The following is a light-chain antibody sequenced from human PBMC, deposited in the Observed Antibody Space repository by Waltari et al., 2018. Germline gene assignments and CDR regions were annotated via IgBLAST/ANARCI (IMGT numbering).Light chain of an antibody. V-gene: IGKV3-20*01. CDR1: QSFGKY. CDR2: DTS. CDR3: QKYVSLPAT. Sequence: VLTPSPGTLSLSPGERATLSCRASQSFGKYLTWYQQKPCQAPRLLIYDTSTRATGIPDRFSGSGSGTDFSLTISRLEPEDFAVYYCQKYVSLPATFGQGTKVQAK. J-gene: IGKJ1*01.